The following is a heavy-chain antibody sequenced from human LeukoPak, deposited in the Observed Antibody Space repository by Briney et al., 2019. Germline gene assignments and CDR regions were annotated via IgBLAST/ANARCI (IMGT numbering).Heavy chain of an antibody. CDR3: ARRVIAAAGTGGYYFDY. J-gene: IGHJ4*02. CDR2: INWNGGST. CDR1: GFTFDDYG. D-gene: IGHD6-13*01. V-gene: IGHV3-20*04. Sequence: GGSLRLSCAASGFTFDDYGMSWVRQAPGKGLEWVSGINWNGGSTGYADSVKGRFTISRDNAKNSLYLQMNSLRAEDTALYYCARRVIAAAGTGGYYFDYWGQGTLVTVSS.